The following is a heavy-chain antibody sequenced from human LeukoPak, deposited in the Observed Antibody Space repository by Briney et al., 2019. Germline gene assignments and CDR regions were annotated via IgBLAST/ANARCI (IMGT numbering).Heavy chain of an antibody. CDR2: IYYSGST. CDR3: AREAVDRDGYNYWFDP. V-gene: IGHV4-31*03. CDR1: GGSFSDYY. D-gene: IGHD5-24*01. Sequence: SETLSLTCTVSGGSFSDYYWSWIRQHPGKGLEWIGYIYYSGSTYYNPSLKSRVTISVDTSKNQFSLKLSSVTAADTAVYYCAREAVDRDGYNYWFDPWGQGTLVTVSS. J-gene: IGHJ5*02.